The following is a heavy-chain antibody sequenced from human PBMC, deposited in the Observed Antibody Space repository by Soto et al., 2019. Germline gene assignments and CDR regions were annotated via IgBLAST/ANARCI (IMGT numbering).Heavy chain of an antibody. CDR1: GGSFSGYY. V-gene: IGHV4-34*01. D-gene: IGHD2-15*01. CDR2: INHSGST. Sequence: SETLSLTCAVYGGSFSGYYWSWIRQPPGKGLEWIGEINHSGSTNYNPSLKSRVTISVDTSKNQFSLKLSSVTAADTAVYYCARGRYCSGGSCYSVWGQGTLVTVSS. J-gene: IGHJ4*02. CDR3: ARGRYCSGGSCYSV.